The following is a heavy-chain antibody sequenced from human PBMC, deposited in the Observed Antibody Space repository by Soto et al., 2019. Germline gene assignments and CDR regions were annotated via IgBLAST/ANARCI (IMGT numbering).Heavy chain of an antibody. J-gene: IGHJ6*02. CDR2: IYYSGST. Sequence: QVQLQESGPRVVKPSETLSLTCTVSGDSVSSNSYYWSWIRQPPGKGLEWVGYIYYSGSTNYNPSLKSRVTISLDTSKNQFSLRLSSVTAAETAVYYCVRTWKQPWGGMDVWGPGTTVTVSS. V-gene: IGHV4-61*01. CDR1: GDSVSSNSYY. CDR3: VRTWKQPWGGMDV. D-gene: IGHD6-13*01.